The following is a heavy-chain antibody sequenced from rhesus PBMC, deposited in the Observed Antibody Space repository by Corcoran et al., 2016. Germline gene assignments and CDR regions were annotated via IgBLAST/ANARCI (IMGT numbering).Heavy chain of an antibody. CDR1: GGSISSNY. J-gene: IGHJ4*01. D-gene: IGHD3-16*01. V-gene: IGHV4-173*01. CDR2: ISGIGCST. Sequence: QLQLQESGPGLVKPSETLSLTCAVSGGSISSNYWSCIRQPPWTGLAWIGRISGIGCSTAYNPSLKSRVTSSTDTSKNQFYLKLSAVTAADTAVYYCAASRSGSYYYHYFDYWGQGVLVTVSS. CDR3: AASRSGSYYYHYFDY.